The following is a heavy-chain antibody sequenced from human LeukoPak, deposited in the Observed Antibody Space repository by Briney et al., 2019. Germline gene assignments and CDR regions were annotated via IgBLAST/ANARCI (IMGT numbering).Heavy chain of an antibody. CDR3: ARVYCSGGSCYQDY. Sequence: GASVKVSCKASGYTFTSYYMHWGRQAPGQGLEWMSIINPSGGSTSYAQKFQGRVTMTRDMSTSTVYMELRSLRADDTAVYYCARVYCSGGSCYQDYWGQGTLVTVSS. D-gene: IGHD2-15*01. J-gene: IGHJ4*02. CDR2: INPSGGST. CDR1: GYTFTSYY. V-gene: IGHV1-46*01.